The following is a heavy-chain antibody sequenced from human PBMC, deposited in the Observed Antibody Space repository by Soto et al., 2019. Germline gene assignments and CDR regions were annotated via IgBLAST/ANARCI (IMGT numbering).Heavy chain of an antibody. V-gene: IGHV1-3*01. CDR3: ARDGPIYDILSARYFYGMDV. CDR1: GYTFRNYA. Sequence: ASVKVSCKANGYTFRNYAMHWVRQAPGQGLEWMGWINGGNGNTKYSQKFQGRVTITRDTSASTAYMELSSLRSEDTAVYYCARDGPIYDILSARYFYGMDVWGQGPTVTVSS. D-gene: IGHD3-9*01. CDR2: INGGNGNT. J-gene: IGHJ6*02.